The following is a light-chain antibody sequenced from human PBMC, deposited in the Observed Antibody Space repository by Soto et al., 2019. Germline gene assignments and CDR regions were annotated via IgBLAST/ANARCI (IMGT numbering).Light chain of an antibody. V-gene: IGKV3-11*01. CDR3: QQRSNWPLLT. CDR1: QSVSNY. J-gene: IGKJ4*01. CDR2: DAS. Sequence: EIVLTQSPATLSLSPGERATLSCRASQSVSNYLAWYQQKPGQAPRLLIYDASNRATGIPARFSGSGSGTDFTITISRLEPEDFAVYYCQQRSNWPLLTFGGGTKVEIK.